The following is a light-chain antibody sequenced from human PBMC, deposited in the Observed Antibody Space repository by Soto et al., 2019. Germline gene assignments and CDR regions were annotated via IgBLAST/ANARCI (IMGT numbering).Light chain of an antibody. Sequence: DIVMTQSPDSLSVSLGERATINCKSSQSVLYSSTNKNYLAGYQQKPGQPPKLLIYLASTRESGVPDRFSGSGSGTDFTLTISSLQADDVAVYYCQQYYRPPYTFGQGTKVEIK. CDR1: QSVLYSSTNKNY. V-gene: IGKV4-1*01. CDR3: QQYYRPPYT. CDR2: LAS. J-gene: IGKJ2*01.